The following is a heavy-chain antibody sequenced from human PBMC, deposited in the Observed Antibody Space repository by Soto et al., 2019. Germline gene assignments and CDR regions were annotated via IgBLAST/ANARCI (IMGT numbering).Heavy chain of an antibody. D-gene: IGHD1-26*01. CDR2: IYYSGST. CDR1: GGSISSSSYY. J-gene: IGHJ4*02. Sequence: SETLSLTCTVSGGSISSSSYYWGWIRQPPGKGLEWIGSIYYSGSTYYNPSLKSRVTISVDTSKNQFSLKLSSVTAADTAVYYCARHGPGGSYSDYWGQGTLVTVAS. CDR3: ARHGPGGSYSDY. V-gene: IGHV4-39*01.